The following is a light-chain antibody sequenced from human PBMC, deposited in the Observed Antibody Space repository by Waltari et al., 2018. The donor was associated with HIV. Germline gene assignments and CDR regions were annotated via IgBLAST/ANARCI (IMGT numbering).Light chain of an antibody. CDR2: WAS. J-gene: IGKJ1*01. CDR1: HSALHIPTNKNY. Sequence: DFVVTQSPDSLAVSLVERAPFTCSTSHSALHIPTNKNYLAWYQQKPGQPPTPLIYWASFRESGVPDRFSGSGSGSDFTLTISSLQAEDVAVYYCQQYYNNPWTFGQGTKVEIK. CDR3: QQYYNNPWT. V-gene: IGKV4-1*01.